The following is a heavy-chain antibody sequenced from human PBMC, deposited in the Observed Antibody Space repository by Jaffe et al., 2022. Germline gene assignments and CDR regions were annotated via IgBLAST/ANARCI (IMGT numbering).Heavy chain of an antibody. CDR2: IYYSGNT. V-gene: IGHV4-59*01. CDR1: GGSMNVYY. CDR3: ARWRNGYNHPDTPELDY. Sequence: QVQLQESGPRIVKPSETLSLSCSVSGGSMNVYYWSWIRQTPRKGLEWIGHIYYSGNTLYNPSLKSRVSLSIDTSKSVFSLTMTSVTAADTAVYYCARWRNGYNHPDTPELDYWGRGMLVTVSS. D-gene: IGHD5-12*01. J-gene: IGHJ4*02.